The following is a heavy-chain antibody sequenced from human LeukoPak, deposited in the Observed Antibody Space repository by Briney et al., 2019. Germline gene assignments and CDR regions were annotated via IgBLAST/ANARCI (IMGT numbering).Heavy chain of an antibody. V-gene: IGHV3-48*04. CDR3: ARDYPTRITIFGVVISGFDP. CDR2: ISSSDSTI. CDR1: GFTFSSYS. Sequence: GGSLRLSCAASGFTFSSYSMNWVRQAPGKGLEWVSYISSSDSTIYYADSVKGRFTISRDNAKNSLYLQMNSLRAEDTAVYYCARDYPTRITIFGVVISGFDPWGQGTLVTVSS. J-gene: IGHJ5*02. D-gene: IGHD3-3*01.